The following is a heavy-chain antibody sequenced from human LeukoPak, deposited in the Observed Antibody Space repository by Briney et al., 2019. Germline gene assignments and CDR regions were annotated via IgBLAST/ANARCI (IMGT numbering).Heavy chain of an antibody. CDR2: IYHSGST. V-gene: IGHV4-4*02. J-gene: IGHJ3*02. CDR3: ARGYTFGGVATFDI. D-gene: IGHD3-16*01. Sequence: GTQTLICAVSGGSISSSNWWSWLRQPPGKGLEWIGEIYHSGSTNYNPPTKSRATISVDKSKNQFSLKLSSVTAADTAVYYCARGYTFGGVATFDIWGPGKTGSVSS. CDR1: GGSISSSNW.